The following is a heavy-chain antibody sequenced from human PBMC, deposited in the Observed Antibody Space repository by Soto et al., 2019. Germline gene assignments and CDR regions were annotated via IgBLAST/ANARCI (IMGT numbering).Heavy chain of an antibody. CDR1: GGSISSGDYY. D-gene: IGHD3-22*01. J-gene: IGHJ4*02. CDR3: ARELSPFDYDSSGPVGG. CDR2: IYYSGST. Sequence: QVQLQESGPGLVKPSQTLSLTCTVSGGSISSGDYYWSWIRQPPGKGLEWIGYIYYSGSTYYNPSLKSRVTISVDTSKNQFSLKLISVTAADTAVYYCARELSPFDYDSSGPVGGWGQGTLVTVSS. V-gene: IGHV4-30-4*01.